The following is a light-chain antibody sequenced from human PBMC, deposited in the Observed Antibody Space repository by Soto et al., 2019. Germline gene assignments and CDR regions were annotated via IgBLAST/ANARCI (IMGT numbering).Light chain of an antibody. Sequence: EIVLTQSPATLSLSPGERATLSCRASQSVSSYLAWYQQKPGQAPRLLIYDASNRATGIPARFSGSGSGTDFALTISSLGPGDFAVYYCQQRSDWPSTFGGGTKVQIK. CDR2: DAS. V-gene: IGKV3-11*01. CDR1: QSVSSY. CDR3: QQRSDWPST. J-gene: IGKJ4*01.